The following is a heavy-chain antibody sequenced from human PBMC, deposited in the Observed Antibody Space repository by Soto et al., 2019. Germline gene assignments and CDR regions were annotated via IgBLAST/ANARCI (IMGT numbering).Heavy chain of an antibody. V-gene: IGHV3-30-3*01. CDR2: ISYDGSNK. CDR3: ARAMQWLVLDYYYYGMDV. Sequence: QVQLVESGGGVVQPGRSLRLSCAASGFTFSSYAMHWVRQAPGKGLEWVAVISYDGSNKYYADSVKGRFTISRDNSKNTLYLQMNSLRAEDTAVYYCARAMQWLVLDYYYYGMDVWGQGTTVTVSS. D-gene: IGHD6-19*01. CDR1: GFTFSSYA. J-gene: IGHJ6*02.